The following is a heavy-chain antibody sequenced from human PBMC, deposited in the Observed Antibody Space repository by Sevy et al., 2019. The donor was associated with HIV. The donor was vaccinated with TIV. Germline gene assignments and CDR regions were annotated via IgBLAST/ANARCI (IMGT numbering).Heavy chain of an antibody. CDR1: GGSISSYY. V-gene: IGHV4-59*01. J-gene: IGHJ4*02. CDR2: IYYSGST. D-gene: IGHD1-26*01. Sequence: SETLSLTCTVSGGSISSYYWSWIRQPPGKGLEWIGYIYYSGSTNYNPSLKSRVTISVDTSKNQFSLKLGSVTAADTAVYYCARAGVKGYSGSYYGFDYWGQGTLVTVSS. CDR3: ARAGVKGYSGSYYGFDY.